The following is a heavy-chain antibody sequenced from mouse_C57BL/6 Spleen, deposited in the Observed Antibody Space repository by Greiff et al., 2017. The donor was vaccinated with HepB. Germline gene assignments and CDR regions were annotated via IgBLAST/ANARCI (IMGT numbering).Heavy chain of an antibody. J-gene: IGHJ1*03. CDR2: IRSKSNNYAT. CDR1: GFSFNTYA. V-gene: IGHV10-1*01. Sequence: EVMLVESGGGLVQPKGSLKLSCAASGFSFNTYAMNWVRQAPGKGLEWVARIRSKSNNYATYYADSVKDRFTISRDDSESMLYLQMNNLKTEDTAMYYCVSEMTRGYFDVWGTGTTVTVSS. D-gene: IGHD2-13*01. CDR3: VSEMTRGYFDV.